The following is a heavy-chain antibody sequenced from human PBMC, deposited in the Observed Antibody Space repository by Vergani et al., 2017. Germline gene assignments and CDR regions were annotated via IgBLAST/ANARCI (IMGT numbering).Heavy chain of an antibody. CDR1: GFTFDDYA. D-gene: IGHD3-10*01. V-gene: IGHV3-21*01. Sequence: EEQLVESGGGLVQSGRSLRLSCAASGFTFDDYAMHWVRQAPGKGLEWVSSISSSSSYIYYADSVKGRFTISRDNAKNSLYLQMNSLRAEDTAVYYCARDLTMVRGHGGYWGQGTLVTVSS. J-gene: IGHJ4*02. CDR3: ARDLTMVRGHGGY. CDR2: ISSSSSYI.